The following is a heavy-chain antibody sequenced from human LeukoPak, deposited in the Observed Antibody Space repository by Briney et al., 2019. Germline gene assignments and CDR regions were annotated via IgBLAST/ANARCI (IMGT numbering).Heavy chain of an antibody. V-gene: IGHV3-23*01. D-gene: IGHD1-14*01. Sequence: GGSLRLSCAASGFTFSSYAMSWVRQAPGKGLEWVSAISGSGGSTYYADSVKGRFTISRDNSKNTLYLQMNSLRAEDTAVYYCAKALRGITTYYYYYMDVWGKGTTVTVSS. CDR1: GFTFSSYA. CDR3: AKALRGITTYYYYYMDV. CDR2: ISGSGGST. J-gene: IGHJ6*03.